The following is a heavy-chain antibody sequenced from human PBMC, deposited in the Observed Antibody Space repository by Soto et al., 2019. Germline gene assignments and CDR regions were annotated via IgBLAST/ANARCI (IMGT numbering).Heavy chain of an antibody. J-gene: IGHJ3*02. CDR3: ARFLTTKGGSNPNDAFDI. CDR1: GGSISSGDYY. CDR2: IYYSGST. V-gene: IGHV4-30-4*01. Sequence: PSETLSLTCTVSGGSISSGDYYWSWIRQPPGKGLEWIGYIYYSGSTYYNPSLKSRVTISVDTSKNQFSLKLSSVTAADTAVYYCARFLTTKGGSNPNDAFDIWGQGTMVTVSS. D-gene: IGHD3-16*01.